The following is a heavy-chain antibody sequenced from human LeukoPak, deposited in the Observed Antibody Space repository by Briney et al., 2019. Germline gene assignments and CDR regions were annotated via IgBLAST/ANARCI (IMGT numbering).Heavy chain of an antibody. D-gene: IGHD3-22*01. CDR3: ARLDSSGYYGY. CDR2: ISSSSSYT. CDR1: GFTFSDYY. Sequence: AGGSLRLSCAASGFTFSDYYMSWIRQAPGKGLEWVSYISSSSSYTNYADSVKGRFTISRDNAKNSLYLQMNSLRAEDTAVYYCARLDSSGYYGYWGQGTLVTVSS. J-gene: IGHJ4*02. V-gene: IGHV3-11*06.